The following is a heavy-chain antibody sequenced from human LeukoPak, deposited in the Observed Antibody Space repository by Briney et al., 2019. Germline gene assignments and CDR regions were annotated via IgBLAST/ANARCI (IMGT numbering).Heavy chain of an antibody. CDR1: GFTFSSNW. V-gene: IGHV3-74*01. Sequence: GGSLRLSCAASGFTFSSNWMHWVRQAPGKGLVWVSRIKGDGSSTSYADSMKGRFTISRDNAKNTLFLQMNSLRAEDTAVYYCVRDGVGAPPFDYWGQGALVTVSS. CDR3: VRDGVGAPPFDY. D-gene: IGHD1-26*01. J-gene: IGHJ4*02. CDR2: IKGDGSST.